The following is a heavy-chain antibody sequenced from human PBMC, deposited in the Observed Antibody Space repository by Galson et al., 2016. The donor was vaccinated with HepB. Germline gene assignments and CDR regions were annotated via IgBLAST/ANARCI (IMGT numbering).Heavy chain of an antibody. D-gene: IGHD1-1*01. J-gene: IGHJ4*02. V-gene: IGHV4-4*02. CDR1: GASINNTNW. Sequence: SETLSLTCAVSGASINNTNWWSWVRQPPGKGLEWIGEIYRTGSTNYNPSLASRVTISMDKSKNHFSLKMTSVTAADTAIYYCAREHGQPGNFLIYSFDYWGQGTLVTVSS. CDR3: AREHGQPGNFLIYSFDY. CDR2: IYRTGST.